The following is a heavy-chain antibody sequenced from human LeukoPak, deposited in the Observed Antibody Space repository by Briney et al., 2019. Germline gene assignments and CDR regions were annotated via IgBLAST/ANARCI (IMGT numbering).Heavy chain of an antibody. V-gene: IGHV3-23*01. Sequence: GGSLRLSCAASGFTFSNYAMSWVRQAPGKGLEWVSAISGSGGSTYYADSVKGRFTISRDNSKNTLYLQMNSLRAEDTAVYYCAKGPFEITIMWFGPWGQGTLVTVSS. CDR1: GFTFSNYA. J-gene: IGHJ5*02. CDR2: ISGSGGST. D-gene: IGHD3-3*01. CDR3: AKGPFEITIMWFGP.